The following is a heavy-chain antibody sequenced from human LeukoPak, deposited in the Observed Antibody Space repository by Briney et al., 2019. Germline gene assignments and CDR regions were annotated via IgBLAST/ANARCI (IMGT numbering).Heavy chain of an antibody. CDR3: ATSVGYSYGPFDY. CDR2: ISYDGSNK. V-gene: IGHV3-30*03. D-gene: IGHD5-18*01. CDR1: GFTFSSYG. Sequence: GGSLRLSCAASGFTFSSYGMHWVRQAPGKGLEWVAVISYDGSNKYYADSVKGRFTISRDNSKNTPYLQMNSLRAEDTAVYYCATSVGYSYGPFDYWGQGTLVTVSS. J-gene: IGHJ4*02.